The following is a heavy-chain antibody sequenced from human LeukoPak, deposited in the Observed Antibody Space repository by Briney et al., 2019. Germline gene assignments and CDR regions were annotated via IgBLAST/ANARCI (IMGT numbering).Heavy chain of an antibody. CDR1: GGSISSYY. V-gene: IGHV4-59*01. CDR2: IYYSGNT. J-gene: IGHJ3*02. Sequence: SETLSLTCTVSGGSISSYYWSWIRQPPGKGLEWIGYIYYSGNTNYNPSLKSRVTISVDTSKNQFSLKLSSVTAADTAVYYCARDSYPNDAFDIWGQGTMVTVSS. CDR3: ARDSYPNDAFDI.